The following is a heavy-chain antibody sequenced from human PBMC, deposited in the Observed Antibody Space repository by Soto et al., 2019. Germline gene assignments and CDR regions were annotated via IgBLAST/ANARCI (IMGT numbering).Heavy chain of an antibody. CDR2: IKCDGSNK. J-gene: IGHJ4*02. CDR1: GFTFDDYG. V-gene: IGHV3-20*04. D-gene: IGHD1-1*01. Sequence: GGSLRLSCAASGFTFDDYGMSWVRQAPGKGLEWVAGIKCDGSNKDYADSVKGRFTISRDNSKNMLYLQMNSLRVEDTAVYYCAREGIGGTTFTGYLDYWGQGPRVTVSS. CDR3: AREGIGGTTFTGYLDY.